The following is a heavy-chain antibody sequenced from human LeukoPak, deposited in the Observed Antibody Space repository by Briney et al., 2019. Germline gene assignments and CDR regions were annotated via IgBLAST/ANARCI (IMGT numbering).Heavy chain of an antibody. CDR2: MNHSGST. CDR1: GGSFSGYY. Sequence: PSETLSLTCAVYGGSFSGYYWSWIRQPPGKGLEWIGEMNHSGSTNYNPSLKSRVTISVDTSKNQFSLKLSSVTAADTAVYYCARLKRSRITMVRGNYYYYYYMDVWGKGTTVTISS. D-gene: IGHD3-10*01. J-gene: IGHJ6*03. V-gene: IGHV4-34*01. CDR3: ARLKRSRITMVRGNYYYYYYMDV.